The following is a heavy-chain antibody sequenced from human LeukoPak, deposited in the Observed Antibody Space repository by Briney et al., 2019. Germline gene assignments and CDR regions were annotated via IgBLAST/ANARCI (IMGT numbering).Heavy chain of an antibody. Sequence: LSLTXTVSGGSISSGGYYWSWIRQHPGTGLEWIGYIYYSGSTYYNPSLKSRVTISVDTSKNQFSLKLSSVTAADTAVYYCARVVSNYDLSFDYWGQGTLVTVSS. D-gene: IGHD4-11*01. CDR1: GGSISSGGYY. J-gene: IGHJ4*02. CDR3: ARVVSNYDLSFDY. V-gene: IGHV4-31*03. CDR2: IYYSGST.